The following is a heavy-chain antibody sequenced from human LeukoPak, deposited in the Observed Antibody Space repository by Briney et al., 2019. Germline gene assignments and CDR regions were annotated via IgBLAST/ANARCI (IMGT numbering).Heavy chain of an antibody. D-gene: IGHD6-19*01. CDR1: GYSISSGYY. Sequence: SETLSLTCTVSGYSISSGYYWGWIRQPPGKGLEWIGSIYHSGSTYYNPSLKSRVTISVDTSKNQSSLKLSSVTAADTAVYYCARDVSSGWYIGAFDIWGQGTMVTVSS. CDR2: IYHSGST. CDR3: ARDVSSGWYIGAFDI. J-gene: IGHJ3*02. V-gene: IGHV4-38-2*02.